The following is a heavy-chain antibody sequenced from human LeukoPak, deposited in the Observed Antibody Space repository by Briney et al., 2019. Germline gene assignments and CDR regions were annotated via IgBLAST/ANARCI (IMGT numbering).Heavy chain of an antibody. V-gene: IGHV4-59*11. CDR3: ARFGVDYDMDV. CDR1: GGSISGHH. D-gene: IGHD3-16*01. J-gene: IGHJ6*02. Sequence: SETLSLTCTVSGGSISGHHWSWIRQPPGKGLEWIGQIHYSGKAAYNPSLRSRINISVDMSKNQMSLKVNSVTAADTAVYYCARFGVDYDMDVWGQGTTVTVS. CDR2: IHYSGKA.